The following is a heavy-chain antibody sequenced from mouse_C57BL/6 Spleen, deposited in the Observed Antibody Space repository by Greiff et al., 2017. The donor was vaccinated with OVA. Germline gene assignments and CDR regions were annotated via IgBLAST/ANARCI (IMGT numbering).Heavy chain of an antibody. CDR3: ARLQVSLYYFDY. D-gene: IGHD2-10*02. CDR2: IYPRSGNT. Sequence: QVQLQQSGAELARPGASVKLSCKASGYTFTSYGISWVKQRTGQGLEWIGEIYPRSGNTYYNEKFKGKATLTADKSSSTAYMELRSLTSEDSAVYFCARLQVSLYYFDYWGQGTTLTVSS. J-gene: IGHJ2*01. V-gene: IGHV1-81*01. CDR1: GYTFTSYG.